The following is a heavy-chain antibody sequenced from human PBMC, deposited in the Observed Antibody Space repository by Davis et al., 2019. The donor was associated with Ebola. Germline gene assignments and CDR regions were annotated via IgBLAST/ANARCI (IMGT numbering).Heavy chain of an antibody. V-gene: IGHV3-20*04. CDR3: ARGVGAYYFDY. Sequence: GESLKISCAASGFSFSSTWMHWVRQAPGKGLEWVSGINWSGGTTGYADSVKGRFTISRDNAKNSLILQINSLRAEDTAVYYCARGVGAYYFDYWGQGTLVTVSS. J-gene: IGHJ4*02. CDR1: GFSFSSTW. D-gene: IGHD1-26*01. CDR2: INWSGGTT.